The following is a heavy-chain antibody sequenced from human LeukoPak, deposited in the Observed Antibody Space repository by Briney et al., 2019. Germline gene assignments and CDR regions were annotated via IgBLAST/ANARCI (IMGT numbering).Heavy chain of an antibody. CDR1: GLTFGNYT. Sequence: QAGGSLRLSCAASGLTFGNYTMHWVRQAPGKGLEWVSLISRNGVATKYADSVRGRFTISRDNSKNTLYLQMSSLRAEDTAVYYCARGPVDSSGYYGDYFDYWGQGTLVTVSS. CDR2: ISRNGVAT. CDR3: ARGPVDSSGYYGDYFDY. D-gene: IGHD3-22*01. J-gene: IGHJ4*02. V-gene: IGHV3-43*01.